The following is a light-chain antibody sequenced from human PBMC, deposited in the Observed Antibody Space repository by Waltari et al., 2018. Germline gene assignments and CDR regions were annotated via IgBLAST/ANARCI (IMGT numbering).Light chain of an antibody. CDR2: RND. J-gene: IGLJ3*02. CDR3: AAWDDSLSGRV. Sequence: QSVLTQPPSASGTPGQRVTISCSGSSSNIGSNYVYWYQQLPGTAPRRLIYRNDQRASGVPDRFLASKSGTSASRAISGLRSGDEVDFYCAAWDDSLSGRVFGGGTKLTVL. V-gene: IGLV1-47*01. CDR1: SSNIGSNY.